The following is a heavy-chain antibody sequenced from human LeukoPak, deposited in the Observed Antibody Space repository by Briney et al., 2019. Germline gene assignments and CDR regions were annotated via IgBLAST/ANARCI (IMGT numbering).Heavy chain of an antibody. D-gene: IGHD2/OR15-2a*01. CDR3: SEGYFEPFDH. CDR2: LSYTGKT. CDR1: GVSVSTSH. Sequence: SETLSLTCNVSGVSVSTSHWNWIRQRPGKGLEWIGCLSYTGKTDYNPSLKSRVSISLGSSKNHFSLKLTSVTAADTAVYYCSEGYFEPFDHWGQGILVTVSS. J-gene: IGHJ4*02. V-gene: IGHV4-59*02.